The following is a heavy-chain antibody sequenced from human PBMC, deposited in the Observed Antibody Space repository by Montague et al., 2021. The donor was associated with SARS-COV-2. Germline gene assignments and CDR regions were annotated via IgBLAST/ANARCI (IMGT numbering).Heavy chain of an antibody. Sequence: TLSLTCTVSGGSISSGSYYWSRIRQPAGKGLEWIGRIYTSGTIDYSFSLKSRVTISVDTSKNQFSLKLTSVTAADTAVYYCARAHSGSWAHLDNWGQGSLVTVSS. D-gene: IGHD5-12*01. V-gene: IGHV4-61*02. J-gene: IGHJ4*02. CDR2: IYTSGTI. CDR3: ARAHSGSWAHLDN. CDR1: GGSISSGSYY.